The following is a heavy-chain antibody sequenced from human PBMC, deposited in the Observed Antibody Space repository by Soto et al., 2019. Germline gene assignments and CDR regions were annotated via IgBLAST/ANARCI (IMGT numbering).Heavy chain of an antibody. V-gene: IGHV4-39*01. J-gene: IGHJ5*02. CDR2: IYYSGST. CDR1: GGSISSSSYY. D-gene: IGHD3-3*01. CDR3: ARLGYYDFRSGINWFDP. Sequence: PSETLSLTCTVSGGSISSSSYYWGWIRQPPGKGLEWIGSIYYSGSTYYNPSLKSRVTISVDTSKNQFSLKLSSVTAADTAVYYCARLGYYDFRSGINWFDPWGQGTLVTVSS.